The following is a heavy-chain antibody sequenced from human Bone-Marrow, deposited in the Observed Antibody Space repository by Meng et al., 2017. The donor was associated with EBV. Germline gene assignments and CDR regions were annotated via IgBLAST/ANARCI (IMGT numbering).Heavy chain of an antibody. Sequence: EVQLVESGGGLLQPGGSLRLSCAASGFTFSSYAMSWVRQAPGKGLEWVSAISGSGGSTYYADSVKGRFTISRDNSKNTLYLQMNSLRAEDTAVYYCAKTLPYCGGDCYPSFDYWGQGTLVTVSS. V-gene: IGHV3-23*04. J-gene: IGHJ4*02. CDR3: AKTLPYCGGDCYPSFDY. D-gene: IGHD2-21*01. CDR1: GFTFSSYA. CDR2: ISGSGGST.